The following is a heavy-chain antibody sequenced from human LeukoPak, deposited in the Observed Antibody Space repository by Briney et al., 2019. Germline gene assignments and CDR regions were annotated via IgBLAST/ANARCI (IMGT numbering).Heavy chain of an antibody. J-gene: IGHJ5*02. CDR3: ARESSSSSRWFDP. V-gene: IGHV4-59*01. D-gene: IGHD6-6*01. Sequence: SETLSLTCTVSGGSISSYYWSWIRQPPGKGLEWIGYIYYSGSTNYNPSLKSRVTISVDTSKNQFSLKLSSVTAADTAVYYCARESSSSSRWFDPWGQGTLVTVSS. CDR1: GGSISSYY. CDR2: IYYSGST.